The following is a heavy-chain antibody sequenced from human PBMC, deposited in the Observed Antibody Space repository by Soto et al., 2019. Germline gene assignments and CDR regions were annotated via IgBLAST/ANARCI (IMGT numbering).Heavy chain of an antibody. Sequence: EVQLVESGGGLVQPGGSLRLSCAGSGFTFRSYALQWVRQAPGKGLEYVSGISNTGGSTYYANSVKGRFTISRDNSKNTLFLQMGSLRTDDMAVYYCARIFHDSNGSYQGLDYWGQGTLVTVSS. V-gene: IGHV3-64*01. J-gene: IGHJ4*02. CDR1: GFTFRSYA. D-gene: IGHD3-22*01. CDR3: ARIFHDSNGSYQGLDY. CDR2: ISNTGGST.